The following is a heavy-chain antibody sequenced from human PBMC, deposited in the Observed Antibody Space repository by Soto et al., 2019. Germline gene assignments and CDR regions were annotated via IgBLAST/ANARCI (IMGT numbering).Heavy chain of an antibody. V-gene: IGHV5-51*01. Sequence: PGESLKISCKASGYSFTKFWIGWVRQMPGKGLEYMGIIYPGDSDTRYSPSFQGQVTISADKSISTAYLQWSSLKASDTAMYYCASPDIAVAGKNYYGMDVWSQGTTVTVSS. CDR2: IYPGDSDT. D-gene: IGHD6-19*01. CDR1: GYSFTKFW. J-gene: IGHJ6*02. CDR3: ASPDIAVAGKNYYGMDV.